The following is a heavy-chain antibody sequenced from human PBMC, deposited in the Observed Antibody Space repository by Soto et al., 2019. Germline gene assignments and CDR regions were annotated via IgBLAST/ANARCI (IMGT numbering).Heavy chain of an antibody. J-gene: IGHJ4*02. V-gene: IGHV1-69*02. CDR1: GGTFNTYT. Sequence: QVQVVQSGAEVKKPESSVKVSCKPSGGTFNTYTVNWVRLAPGHGLEWMGRFIPILDMANYAQKFQDRVTITADSSTFTAYMELNSLTPDDTAGYYCTITYCRDNSCPRDFDFWGSGTRVTVSS. CDR2: FIPILDMA. CDR3: TITYCRDNSCPRDFDF. D-gene: IGHD2-21*01.